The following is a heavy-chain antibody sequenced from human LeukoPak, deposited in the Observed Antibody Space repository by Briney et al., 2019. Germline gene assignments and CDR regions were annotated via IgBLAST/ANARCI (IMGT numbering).Heavy chain of an antibody. D-gene: IGHD3-10*01. CDR2: IYYSGST. J-gene: IGHJ5*02. Sequence: SETLSLTCTVSGGSISSSSYYWGWIRQPPGKGLEWIGSIYYSGSTYYNPSLKSRVTISVDTSKNQFSLKLSSVTAADTAVYYCARDRSLYGSGTASFDPWGQGTLVTVSS. V-gene: IGHV4-39*07. CDR1: GGSISSSSYY. CDR3: ARDRSLYGSGTASFDP.